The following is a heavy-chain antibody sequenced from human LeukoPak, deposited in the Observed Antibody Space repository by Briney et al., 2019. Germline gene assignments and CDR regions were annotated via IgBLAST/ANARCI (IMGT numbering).Heavy chain of an antibody. V-gene: IGHV3-21*05. CDR2: IWSTGEYI. J-gene: IGHJ4*02. D-gene: IGHD3-10*01. Sequence: GGSLRLSCAGSGDGFTRHTMNWVRRAPGKGLEWISYIWSTGEYIYYADSVKGRCAISRDNARTSVYLQINSLRVEDTAIYYCGRVYYSRARFDLWGQGTLVSVSS. CDR3: GRVYYSRARFDL. CDR1: GDGFTRHT.